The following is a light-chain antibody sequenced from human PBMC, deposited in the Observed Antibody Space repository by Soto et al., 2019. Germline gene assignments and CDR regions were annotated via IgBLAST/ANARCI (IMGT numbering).Light chain of an antibody. CDR3: RMQHSA. J-gene: IGKJ3*01. V-gene: IGKV1-27*01. CDR2: GVS. CDR1: QVINNY. Sequence: IQMTQSPSSLSASAGDRATLTCRATQVINNYLAWYQQKPGKVPKVLIYGVSTLRPGVPSRFSGSRSGTDFTSTISSLQPEDVATYYCRMQHSAFGPGTTVDI.